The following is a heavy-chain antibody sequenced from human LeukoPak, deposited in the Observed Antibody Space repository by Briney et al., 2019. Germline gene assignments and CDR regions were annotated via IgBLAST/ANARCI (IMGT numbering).Heavy chain of an antibody. Sequence: GGSLRLYCVTSGFTSSLHGMHWVRQAPGKGLEWVEVISYDGSNKYYADSVKGRFTISRDNSKNTLYLQMNSLRAEDTAVYYCARARNYYGSGSYLPYYYYFGMDVWGQGTTVTVSS. V-gene: IGHV3-30*19. J-gene: IGHJ6*02. D-gene: IGHD3-10*01. CDR3: ARARNYYGSGSYLPYYYYFGMDV. CDR1: GFTSSLHG. CDR2: ISYDGSNK.